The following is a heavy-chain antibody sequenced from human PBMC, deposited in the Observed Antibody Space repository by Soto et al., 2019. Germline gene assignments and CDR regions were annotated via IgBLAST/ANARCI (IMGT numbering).Heavy chain of an antibody. J-gene: IGHJ4*02. D-gene: IGHD3-9*01. CDR1: GFTFSSYG. CDR2: ISYDGSNK. V-gene: IGHV3-30*03. CDR3: ATVLRYFDWLLTNDYTGDY. Sequence: GGSLRLSCAASGFTFSSYGMHWVRQAPGKGLEWVAVISYDGSNKYYADSVKGRFTISRDNSKNTLYLQMNSLRAEDTAVYYCATVLRYFDWLLTNDYTGDYWGQGTLVTVSS.